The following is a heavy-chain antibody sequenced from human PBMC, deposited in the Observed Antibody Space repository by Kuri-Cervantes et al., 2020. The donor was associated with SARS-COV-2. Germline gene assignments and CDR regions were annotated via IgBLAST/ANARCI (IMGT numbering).Heavy chain of an antibody. D-gene: IGHD3-9*01. V-gene: IGHV1-24*01. CDR2: FDPEDGET. Sequence: ASVKVSCKVSGYTLTELSMHWVRQAPGKGLEWMGGFDPEDGETIYAQKFQGRVTMTEDTSTDTAYMELRSLRSDDTAVYYCARDNAGYYDILTGYLRDDYYMDVWGKGTTVTVSS. CDR1: GYTLTELS. CDR3: ARDNAGYYDILTGYLRDDYYMDV. J-gene: IGHJ6*03.